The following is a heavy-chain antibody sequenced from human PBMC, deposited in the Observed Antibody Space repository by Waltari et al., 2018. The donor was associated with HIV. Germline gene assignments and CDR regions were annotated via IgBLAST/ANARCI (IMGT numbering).Heavy chain of an antibody. D-gene: IGHD3-22*01. CDR3: ARDPVPEIVVVMRPPDY. CDR1: GFTFSSYS. V-gene: IGHV3-48*02. CDR2: ISSSSSTI. J-gene: IGHJ4*02. Sequence: EVQLVESGGGLVQPGGSLRLSCAASGFTFSSYSMNWVRQAPGRGLEWVSYISSSSSTIYYADSVKGRFTISRDNAKNSLYLQMNSLRDEDTAVYYCARDPVPEIVVVMRPPDYWGQGTLVTVSS.